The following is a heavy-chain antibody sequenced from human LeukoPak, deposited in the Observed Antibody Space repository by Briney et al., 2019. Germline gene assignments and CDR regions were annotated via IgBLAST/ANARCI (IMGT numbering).Heavy chain of an antibody. Sequence: GGSLRLSCAASGFTFSSYGMHWVRQAPGKGLEWVAVISYDGSNKYYADSVKGRFTISRDNSKNTLYLQMNSLRAEDTAVYYCASAGEYQLLMASFDYWGQGTLVTVSS. CDR3: ASAGEYQLLMASFDY. V-gene: IGHV3-30*03. J-gene: IGHJ4*02. D-gene: IGHD2-2*01. CDR1: GFTFSSYG. CDR2: ISYDGSNK.